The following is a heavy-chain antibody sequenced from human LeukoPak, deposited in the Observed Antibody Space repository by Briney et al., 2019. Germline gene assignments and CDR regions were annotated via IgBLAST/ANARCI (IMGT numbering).Heavy chain of an antibody. Sequence: GGSLRLSCAASGFTFNSHGMNWVRQAPGKGLEWVSSISSTGNYKYYTDSVKGRFTISRDNAMNSLYLQMNSLRDEDTAVYFCARVGSGWWNDYWGEGTLVTVS. CDR2: ISSTGNYK. D-gene: IGHD6-19*01. V-gene: IGHV3-21*01. CDR1: GFTFNSHG. J-gene: IGHJ4*02. CDR3: ARVGSGWWNDY.